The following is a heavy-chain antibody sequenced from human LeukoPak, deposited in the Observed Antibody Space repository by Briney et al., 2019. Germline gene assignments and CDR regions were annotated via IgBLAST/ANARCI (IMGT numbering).Heavy chain of an antibody. J-gene: IGHJ4*02. Sequence: ASVKVSCKASGGTFSSYAISWVRQAPGQGLEWMGGLIPIFGTANYAQKFQGRVTITADESTSTAYMELSSLRSEDTAVYYCASVIYSSGWYPTFDYWGQGTLVTVSS. D-gene: IGHD6-19*01. V-gene: IGHV1-69*01. CDR1: GGTFSSYA. CDR2: LIPIFGTA. CDR3: ASVIYSSGWYPTFDY.